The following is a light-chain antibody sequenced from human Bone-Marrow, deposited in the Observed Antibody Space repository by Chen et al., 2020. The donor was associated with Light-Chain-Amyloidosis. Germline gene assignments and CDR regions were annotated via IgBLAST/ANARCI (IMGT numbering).Light chain of an antibody. CDR1: QSVGSN. CDR3: QQYNKWPLLT. V-gene: IGKV3-15*01. J-gene: IGKJ4*01. CDR2: GAS. Sequence: ETVMTQSPATLSVSPGERVTLSCSASQSVGSNLAWYQQKPGPAPRLLFDGASTRATGIPARFSGSGSGTEFTLTISSMQSEDFAVYHCQQYNKWPLLTFGGGTRVEI.